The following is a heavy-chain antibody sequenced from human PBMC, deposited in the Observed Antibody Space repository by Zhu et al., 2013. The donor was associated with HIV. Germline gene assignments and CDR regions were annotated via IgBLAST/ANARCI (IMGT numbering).Heavy chain of an antibody. D-gene: IGHD4-17*01. CDR2: ISAYNGNT. Sequence: QVQLVQSGAEVKKPGASVKVSCKASGYTFTSYGISWVRQAPGQGLEWMGWISAYNGNTNYAQKLQGRVTMTTDTSTSTAYMELRSLRSDDTAVYYCARISVPQRARGKTTVTTVYYYGMDVWGQGTTVTVSS. CDR1: GYTFTSYG. V-gene: IGHV1-18*01. CDR3: ARISVPQRARGKTTVTTVYYYGMDV. J-gene: IGHJ6*02.